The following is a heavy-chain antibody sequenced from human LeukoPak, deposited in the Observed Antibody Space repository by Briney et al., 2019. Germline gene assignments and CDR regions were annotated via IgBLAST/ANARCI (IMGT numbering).Heavy chain of an antibody. CDR1: GGSISSGDYY. V-gene: IGHV4-30-4*08. CDR2: IYYSGST. CDR3: ARVYDSSGYYYNYYFDY. Sequence: PSQTLSLTCTVSGGSISSGDYYWSWIRQPPGKGLEWIGYIYYSGSTYYNPSLKSRVTISVDTSKNQFSPKLSSVTAADTAVYYCARVYDSSGYYYNYYFDYWGQGTLVTVSS. D-gene: IGHD3-22*01. J-gene: IGHJ4*02.